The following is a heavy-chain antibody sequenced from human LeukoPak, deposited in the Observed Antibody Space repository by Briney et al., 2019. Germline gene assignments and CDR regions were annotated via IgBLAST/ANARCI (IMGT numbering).Heavy chain of an antibody. CDR2: IHRDGRT. D-gene: IGHD3-9*01. Sequence: SETLSLTCAVSGVSISTSEWWIWVRQPPGQGLEWIGEIHRDGRTRYNPSLTSRVTMSMDYSKNQFSLNVRFVTATDTAIYYCGKTDIYFNPIDYWGPGSLVTVSS. J-gene: IGHJ4*02. V-gene: IGHV4-4*02. CDR3: GKTDIYFNPIDY. CDR1: GVSISTSEW.